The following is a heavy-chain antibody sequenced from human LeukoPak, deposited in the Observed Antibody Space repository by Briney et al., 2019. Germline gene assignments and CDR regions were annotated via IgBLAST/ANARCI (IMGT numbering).Heavy chain of an antibody. CDR1: GFAFSTYT. CDR2: LYGDGRT. V-gene: IGHV3-53*01. D-gene: IGHD3-16*02. Sequence: GGSLRLSCAASGFAFSTYTIHWVRQVPGKGLEWVSVLYGDGRTFYGGSVKGRFTTSRDNSRNTLYLQLNSLRAEDTAVYYCARVIDSEGIDYFDQWGQGTLVTVSS. CDR3: ARVIDSEGIDYFDQ. J-gene: IGHJ4*02.